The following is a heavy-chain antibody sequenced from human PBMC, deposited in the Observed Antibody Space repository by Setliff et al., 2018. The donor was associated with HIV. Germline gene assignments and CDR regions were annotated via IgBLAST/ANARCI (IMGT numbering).Heavy chain of an antibody. CDR1: GGSFSGYY. V-gene: IGHV4-34*01. J-gene: IGHJ4*02. CDR3: TRGRSLPTLTT. D-gene: IGHD3-22*01. CDR2: INHRGST. Sequence: SGTLSLTCAVYGGSFSGYYWSWIRQPPGKGLEWIGEINHRGSTNYNMSLCSRVTISLAASRNQFPLKLNSVTAADTAVYYCTRGRSLPTLTTWGQGALVTVSS.